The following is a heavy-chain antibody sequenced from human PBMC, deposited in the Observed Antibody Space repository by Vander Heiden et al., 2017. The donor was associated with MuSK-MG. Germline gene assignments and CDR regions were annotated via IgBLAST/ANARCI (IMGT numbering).Heavy chain of an antibody. CDR2: ISSSSSYI. D-gene: IGHD1-1*01. CDR1: GFPFSSYS. V-gene: IGHV3-21*01. CDR3: ATDQGTGTTLPHDY. Sequence: EVQLVESGGGLVKPGGSLSLSCAASGFPFSSYSMNWVRQAPGKGLEWVSSISSSSSYIYYADAVKGRFTISRDNAKNALYLQMNRMRAEDTAVYYCATDQGTGTTLPHDYWGHGTLVTVSS. J-gene: IGHJ4*01.